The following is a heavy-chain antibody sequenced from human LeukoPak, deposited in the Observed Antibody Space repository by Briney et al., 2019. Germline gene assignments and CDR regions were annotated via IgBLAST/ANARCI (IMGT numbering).Heavy chain of an antibody. CDR3: ARRKLRYFDWLSWGWFDP. D-gene: IGHD3-9*01. Sequence: PSETLSLTCAVYGGSFSGYYWSWIRQPPGKGLGWIGEINHSGNTNYNPSLKSRVTISVDTSKNQFSLKLSSVTAADTAVYYCARRKLRYFDWLSWGWFDPWGQGTLVTVSS. CDR2: INHSGNT. V-gene: IGHV4-34*01. J-gene: IGHJ5*02. CDR1: GGSFSGYY.